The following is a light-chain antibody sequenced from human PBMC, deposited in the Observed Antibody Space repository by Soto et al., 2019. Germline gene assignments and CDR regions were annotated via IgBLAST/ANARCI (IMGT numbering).Light chain of an antibody. J-gene: IGKJ4*01. V-gene: IGKV3D-20*02. Sequence: EIVLTQSPGTLSLSPGERVTLSCRASQSVSSRYLAWYQQKAGQAPRLLIYGASSRATGIPDRFSGSGSGTDFTLTVSRLEPEDFAVYYCQQRSNGLTFGGGTKVEIK. CDR2: GAS. CDR1: QSVSSRY. CDR3: QQRSNGLT.